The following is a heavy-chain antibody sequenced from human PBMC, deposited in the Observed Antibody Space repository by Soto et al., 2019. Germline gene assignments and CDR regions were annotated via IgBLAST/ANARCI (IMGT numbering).Heavy chain of an antibody. CDR2: IWYDGSNK. D-gene: IGHD2-21*02. CDR3: VRRFGGNSASAFDV. J-gene: IGHJ3*01. CDR1: GFTFSSYG. V-gene: IGHV3-33*03. Sequence: GSLRLSCAASGFTFSSYGMHWVRQAPGKGLEWVAVIWYDGSNKYYADSVKGRFTISRDNAKNTLYLQMNSLRAEDTAVYYCVRRFGGNSASAFDVWXQGTLVTVSS.